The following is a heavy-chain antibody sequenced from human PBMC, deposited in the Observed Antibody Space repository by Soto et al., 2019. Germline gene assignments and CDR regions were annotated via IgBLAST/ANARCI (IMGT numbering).Heavy chain of an antibody. V-gene: IGHV4-34*01. J-gene: IGHJ4*02. Sequence: QVQLQQWGAGLLKPSETLSLTCAVYGGSFSGYYWSWIRQPPGKGLEWIGEINHSGSTNYNPSLKSRVPISVDTSKNQFSLKLSSVTAADTAVYYCARAAPRYCSGGSCYSGRHYWGQGTLVTVSS. CDR2: INHSGST. CDR3: ARAAPRYCSGGSCYSGRHY. D-gene: IGHD2-15*01. CDR1: GGSFSGYY.